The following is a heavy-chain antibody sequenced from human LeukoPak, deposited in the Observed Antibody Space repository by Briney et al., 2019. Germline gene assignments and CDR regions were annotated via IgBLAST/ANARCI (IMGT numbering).Heavy chain of an antibody. CDR2: ISASGAGT. CDR1: GFTFSSSA. Sequence: PGGSLRLSCAASGFTFSSSAMSWVRQAPGKGLEWVSTISASGAGTYYADSVKGRFTISRDNSNNTLYLQMSSLRADDRALYYCAKTGTEEDYIIPLDHWAQGARDT. J-gene: IGHJ1*01. V-gene: IGHV3-23*01. CDR3: AKTGTEEDYIIPLDH. D-gene: IGHD4-11*01.